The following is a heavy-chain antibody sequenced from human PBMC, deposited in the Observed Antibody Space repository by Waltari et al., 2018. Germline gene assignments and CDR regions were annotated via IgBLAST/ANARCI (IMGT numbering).Heavy chain of an antibody. V-gene: IGHV3-33*06. Sequence: KGLEWVAVIWYDGSNKYYADSVKGRFTISRDNSKNTLYLQMNSLRAEDTAVYYCAKDYYDFWSGYYRGYFDYWGQGTLVTVSS. J-gene: IGHJ4*02. CDR3: AKDYYDFWSGYYRGYFDY. D-gene: IGHD3-3*01. CDR2: IWYDGSNK.